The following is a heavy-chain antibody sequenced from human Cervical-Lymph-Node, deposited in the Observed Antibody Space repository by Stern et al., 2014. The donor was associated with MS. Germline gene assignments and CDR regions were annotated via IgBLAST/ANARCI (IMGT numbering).Heavy chain of an antibody. CDR3: ARVLGIAAAGPHCLDV. D-gene: IGHD6-13*01. CDR2: IYYSGDS. Sequence: QVQLVESGPGLVRPSGTLSLTCTVSGASISDYYWSWIRQPPGKGLEWIGYIYYSGDSNYSPSLKGRVTISGDTSNNQFSLSLSSVSAADTAVYYCARVLGIAAAGPHCLDVWGQGTTVTVSS. CDR1: GASISDYY. J-gene: IGHJ6*02. V-gene: IGHV4-59*01.